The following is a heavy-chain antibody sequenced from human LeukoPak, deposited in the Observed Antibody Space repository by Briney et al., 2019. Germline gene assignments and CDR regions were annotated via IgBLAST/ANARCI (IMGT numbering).Heavy chain of an antibody. Sequence: GSLRLSCAASGFTFSSYEMNWVRQAPGKGLEWVSYISSSGSTIYYADSVKGRFTISRDDAKNSLYLQMNSLRAEDTAVYYCAELGITMIGGVWGKGTTVTISS. V-gene: IGHV3-48*03. CDR1: GFTFSSYE. CDR2: ISSSGSTI. J-gene: IGHJ6*04. CDR3: AELGITMIGGV. D-gene: IGHD3-10*02.